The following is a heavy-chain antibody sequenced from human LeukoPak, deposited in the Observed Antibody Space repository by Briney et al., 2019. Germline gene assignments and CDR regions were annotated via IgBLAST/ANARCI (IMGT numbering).Heavy chain of an antibody. CDR1: GGSISSGDYY. CDR3: AREVVVVPAAIRDWFDP. Sequence: PSETLSLTCTVSGGSISSGDYYWSWIRQPPGKGLEWIGYIYYSGSTYYNPSLKSRVTISVDTSKNQFSLKLSSVTAADTAVYYCAREVVVVPAAIRDWFDPWGQGTLVTVSS. D-gene: IGHD2-2*02. J-gene: IGHJ5*02. V-gene: IGHV4-30-4*08. CDR2: IYYSGST.